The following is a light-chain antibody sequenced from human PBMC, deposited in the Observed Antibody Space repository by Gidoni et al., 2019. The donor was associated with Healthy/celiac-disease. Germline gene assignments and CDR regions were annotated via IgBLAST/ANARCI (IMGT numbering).Light chain of an antibody. CDR1: QDISNY. V-gene: IGKV1-33*01. Sequence: DIQMTQSPSSLSASVGDRVTITCQASQDISNYLNWFQQKPGQAPKHLIYDASNLETGVPSRFSGSGSGTDFTFTISSLQPEDIATYYCQQYDNLPPLTFXGXTKVEIK. CDR2: DAS. CDR3: QQYDNLPPLT. J-gene: IGKJ4*01.